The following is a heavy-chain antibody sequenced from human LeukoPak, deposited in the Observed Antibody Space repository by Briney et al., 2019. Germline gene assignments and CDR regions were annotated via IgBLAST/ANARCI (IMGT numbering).Heavy chain of an antibody. CDR3: ARESFSTLTSATDAFDI. V-gene: IGHV1-2*02. CDR2: INPNSGGT. CDR1: GYMFTDYY. Sequence: ASVKVSCKTSGYMFTDYYMHWVRQAPGQGLEWMGWINPNSGGTNSAQRFQGRVTMTRDTSISTAYMELSRLRSDDTAVYYCARESFSTLTSATDAFDIWGQGTMVTVSS. J-gene: IGHJ3*02. D-gene: IGHD4-17*01.